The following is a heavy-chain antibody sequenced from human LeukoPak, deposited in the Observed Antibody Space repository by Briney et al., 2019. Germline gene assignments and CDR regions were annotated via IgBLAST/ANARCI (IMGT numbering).Heavy chain of an antibody. CDR2: IYYSGST. Sequence: PSETLSLTCTVSGGSISSSSYYWGWIRQPPGKGLEWIGSIYYSGSTYYNPSLKSRVPISVDTSKNQFSLKLSSVTAADTAVYYCARILHPKRWLQFEALYWGQGTLVTVSS. J-gene: IGHJ4*02. CDR1: GGSISSSSYY. CDR3: ARILHPKRWLQFEALY. V-gene: IGHV4-39*07. D-gene: IGHD5-24*01.